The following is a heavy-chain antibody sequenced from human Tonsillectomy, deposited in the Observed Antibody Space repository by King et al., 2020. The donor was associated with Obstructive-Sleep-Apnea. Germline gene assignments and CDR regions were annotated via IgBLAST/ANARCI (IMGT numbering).Heavy chain of an antibody. Sequence: VQLQESGPGLVKPSETLSLTCIVSGYSISSGYYWGWIRQSPWRGLEWLGSLYQSGTSYYNPSLKSRVSTSVDTSKNQFFLTMKSATAADTAVYFCARGNPHISGSYYDSWGQGTLVTVSS. CDR2: LYQSGTS. V-gene: IGHV4-38-2*02. D-gene: IGHD3-10*01. CDR3: ARGNPHISGSYYDS. CDR1: GYSISSGYY. J-gene: IGHJ5*01.